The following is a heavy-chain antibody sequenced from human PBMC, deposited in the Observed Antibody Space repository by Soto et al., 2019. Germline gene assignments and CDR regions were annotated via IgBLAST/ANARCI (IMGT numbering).Heavy chain of an antibody. CDR3: MGIAAAGPDAFDI. CDR2: IIPIFGTA. Sequence: GASVKVSCKASGGTFSSYAISWVRQAPGQGLEWMGGIIPIFGTANYAQKFQGRVTITADESTSTAYMELSSLRSEDTAVYYRMGIAAAGPDAFDIWGQGTMVT. CDR1: GGTFSSYA. V-gene: IGHV1-69*13. J-gene: IGHJ3*02. D-gene: IGHD6-13*01.